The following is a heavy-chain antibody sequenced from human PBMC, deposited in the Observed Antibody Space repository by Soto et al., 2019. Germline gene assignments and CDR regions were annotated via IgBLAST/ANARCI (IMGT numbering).Heavy chain of an antibody. Sequence: GGSLRLSCAASGFTFSSYGMHWVRQAPGKGLEWVAVIRYGGSNTYYADSVKGRFTISRDNSKNTLYLQMNSLRAEDTAVYYCAKDSPSPLYYYDSSGYFDYWGQGTLVTVSS. CDR1: GFTFSSYG. V-gene: IGHV3-33*06. J-gene: IGHJ4*02. D-gene: IGHD3-22*01. CDR2: IRYGGSNT. CDR3: AKDSPSPLYYYDSSGYFDY.